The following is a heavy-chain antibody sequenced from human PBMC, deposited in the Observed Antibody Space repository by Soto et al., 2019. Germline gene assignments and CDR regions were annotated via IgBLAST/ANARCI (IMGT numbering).Heavy chain of an antibody. Sequence: GASVKVSCKASGYTFTSYGISWVRQAPGQGLEWMGWISAYNGNINYAQKLQGRVTMTTDTSTSTAYMELRSLRSDDTAVYYCARDRPYYDFWSGPGPSDWFDPWGQGTLVTVSS. CDR1: GYTFTSYG. D-gene: IGHD3-3*01. CDR2: ISAYNGNI. CDR3: ARDRPYYDFWSGPGPSDWFDP. J-gene: IGHJ5*02. V-gene: IGHV1-18*01.